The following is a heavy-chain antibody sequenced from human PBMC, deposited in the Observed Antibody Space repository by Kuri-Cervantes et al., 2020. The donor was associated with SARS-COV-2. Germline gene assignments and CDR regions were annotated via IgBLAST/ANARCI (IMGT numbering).Heavy chain of an antibody. CDR2: IRSKAYGGTT. CDR3: TRLPYGGNIYYFDY. Sequence: QTLSLTCAASGFPFNDYYFTWIRQAPGKGLEWVGFIRSKAYGGTTEYAASVKGRFTISRDDSKSIAYLQMNSLKTEDTAVYYCTRLPYGGNIYYFDYWGQGTLVTVSS. J-gene: IGHJ4*02. CDR1: GFPFNDYY. V-gene: IGHV3-49*03. D-gene: IGHD4-23*01.